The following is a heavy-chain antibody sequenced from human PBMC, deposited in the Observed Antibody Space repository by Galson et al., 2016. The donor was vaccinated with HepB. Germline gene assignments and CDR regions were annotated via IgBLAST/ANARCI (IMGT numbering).Heavy chain of an antibody. CDR1: GFTVSDNH. CDR3: AGYGGNTV. D-gene: IGHD4-23*01. CDR2: IFGRGNT. Sequence: SLRLSCAAAGFTVSDNHVTWIRQAPGKGLECASVIFGRGNTYYADSVEGRFTISRDNARNTVYLQMNSLRTEDTAVYYCAGYGGNTVWGQGTLVTVSS. V-gene: IGHV3-53*01. J-gene: IGHJ4*02.